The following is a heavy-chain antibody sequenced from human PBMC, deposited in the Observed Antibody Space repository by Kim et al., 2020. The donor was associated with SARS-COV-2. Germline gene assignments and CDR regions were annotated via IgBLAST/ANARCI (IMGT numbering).Heavy chain of an antibody. J-gene: IGHJ4*02. CDR3: ARGDDFWSGYYN. CDR1: GGSISSYY. D-gene: IGHD3-3*01. Sequence: SETLSLTCTVSGGSISSYYWSWIRQPPGKGLEWIGYIYYSGSTNYNPSLKSRVTISVDTSKNQFSLKLSSVTAADTAVYYCARGDDFWSGYYNWGQGTL. CDR2: IYYSGST. V-gene: IGHV4-59*01.